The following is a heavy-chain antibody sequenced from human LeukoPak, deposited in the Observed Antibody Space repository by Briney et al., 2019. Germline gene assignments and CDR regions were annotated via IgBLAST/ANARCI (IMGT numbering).Heavy chain of an antibody. V-gene: IGHV3-48*03. J-gene: IGHJ6*04. D-gene: IGHD3-10*01. Sequence: GGSLRLSCAASGFTFSSYDMNWVPDATRERLVWVSYISSSGSTIYYADSVKGRFTISTDNAKNSLYLQMSSLRAEDTAVYYCASTGAYYYYGMDVWGKGTTVTVSS. CDR1: GFTFSSYD. CDR3: ASTGAYYYYGMDV. CDR2: ISSSGSTI.